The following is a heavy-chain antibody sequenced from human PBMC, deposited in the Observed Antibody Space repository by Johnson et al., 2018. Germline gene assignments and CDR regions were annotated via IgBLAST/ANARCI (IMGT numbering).Heavy chain of an antibody. CDR1: GVTVTSYT. J-gene: IGHJ3*01. Sequence: QVQLQESGGGVVQPGTSLTLSCATSGVTVTSYTWHWVRQAPGKGLAWVAVIWYDGSQTVYGDSVKGRSTIPRDNSNVYLQMNSLRAEDTAVYFCARDRPSSLPNDALDLWGLGTMVTVSS. V-gene: IGHV3-33*01. CDR2: IWYDGSQT. CDR3: ARDRPSSLPNDALDL. D-gene: IGHD6-19*01.